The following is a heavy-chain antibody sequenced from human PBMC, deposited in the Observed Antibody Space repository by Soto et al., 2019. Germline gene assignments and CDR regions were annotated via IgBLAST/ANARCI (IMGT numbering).Heavy chain of an antibody. CDR2: IILIFNST. J-gene: IGHJ4*02. CDR3: AREGRGKKAGYNGLVSLGY. V-gene: IGHV1-69*06. D-gene: IGHD2-2*02. CDR1: GSRFSNYV. Sequence: SVKVSCKVSGSRFSNYVISWVRQAPGHGLEWLGRIILIFNSTKYAQSFQGRVTITADKSTSTASLELSSLRSDDTAVYYCAREGRGKKAGYNGLVSLGYWGQGTLVTVSS.